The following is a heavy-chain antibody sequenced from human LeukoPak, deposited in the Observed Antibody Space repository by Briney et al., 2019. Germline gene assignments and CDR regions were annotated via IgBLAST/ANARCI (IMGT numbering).Heavy chain of an antibody. CDR3: AKDKFRSSLGPFDY. V-gene: IGHV3-23*01. D-gene: IGHD6-13*01. J-gene: IGHJ4*02. CDR1: GFTFSSYA. Sequence: GGSPRLSCAASGFTFSSYAMSWVRQAPGKGLEWVSAISGSGGSTYYADSVKGRFTISRDNSKNTLYLQMNSLRAEDTAVYYCAKDKFRSSLGPFDYWGQGTLVTVSS. CDR2: ISGSGGST.